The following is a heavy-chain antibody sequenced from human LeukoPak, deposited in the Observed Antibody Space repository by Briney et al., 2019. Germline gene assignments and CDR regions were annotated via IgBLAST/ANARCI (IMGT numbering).Heavy chain of an antibody. CDR1: GFTFSSYA. J-gene: IGHJ1*01. D-gene: IGHD6-13*01. Sequence: TGGSLRLSCAASGFTFSSYAMSWVRQAPGKGLEWVSAISGSGGSTYYADSVKGRFTISRDNSKNTLYLQMNSLRAEDTAVYYCAAAEGSSWYGYQHWGQGTLVTVSS. V-gene: IGHV3-23*01. CDR2: ISGSGGST. CDR3: AAAEGSSWYGYQH.